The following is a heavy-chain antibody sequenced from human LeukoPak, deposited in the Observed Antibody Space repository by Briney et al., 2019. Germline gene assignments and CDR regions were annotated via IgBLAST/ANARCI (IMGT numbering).Heavy chain of an antibody. Sequence: GGSLRLSCAASGFTFSGYGMHWVRLAPGKGLEWVADIWFDGKNEHFAASVKGRFTISRDNAKNSLYLQMNSLRDEDTAVYYCAREPQPTRYIAVAGTGAFDIWGQGTMVTVSS. CDR2: IWFDGKNE. CDR1: GFTFSGYG. J-gene: IGHJ3*02. CDR3: AREPQPTRYIAVAGTGAFDI. V-gene: IGHV3-33*01. D-gene: IGHD6-19*01.